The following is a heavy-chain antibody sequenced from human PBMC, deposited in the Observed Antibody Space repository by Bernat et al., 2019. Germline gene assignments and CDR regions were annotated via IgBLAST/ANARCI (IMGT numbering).Heavy chain of an antibody. CDR2: INSDGSST. CDR1: GFTVSSYT. Sequence: EVQLVESGGGLVQPGGSLRLSCAVSGFTVSSYTMHWVRQAPGKGLVWVSRINSDGSSTSYADSVKGRFTISRDNAKNTLYLQMNSLRAEDTAVYYCARGGPADPEEVPDAFDIWGQGTMVTVSS. D-gene: IGHD1-14*01. V-gene: IGHV3-74*02. J-gene: IGHJ3*02. CDR3: ARGGPADPEEVPDAFDI.